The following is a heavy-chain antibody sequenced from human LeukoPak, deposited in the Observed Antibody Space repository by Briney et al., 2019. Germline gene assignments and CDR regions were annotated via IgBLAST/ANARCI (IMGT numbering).Heavy chain of an antibody. J-gene: IGHJ4*02. D-gene: IGHD1-26*01. CDR2: MIPNSGNT. V-gene: IGHV1-8*01. CDR3: ARSSVGARRRIDY. Sequence: ASVKVSCKASGYTFTSYDINWVRQATGQGLEWMGWMIPNSGNTGYAQKFQGRVTTTRSASINTAYMELSSLTSDDTAVYYCARSSVGARRRIDYWGQGTLVTISP. CDR1: GYTFTSYD.